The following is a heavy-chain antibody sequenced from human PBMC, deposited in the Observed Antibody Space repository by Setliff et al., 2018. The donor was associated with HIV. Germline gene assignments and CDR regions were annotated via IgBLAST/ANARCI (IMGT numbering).Heavy chain of an antibody. CDR3: ARGGTVSADFDS. CDR1: RDSIRNGAYY. CDR2: IYYSGSA. J-gene: IGHJ4*02. V-gene: IGHV4-39*07. D-gene: IGHD6-19*01. Sequence: LSLTCTVSRDSIRNGAYYWGWIRQPPGKGLEWIGSIYYSGSAYYNPSFKSRVTLSVDTSENQFSLRLSSVTAAYTAVYFCARGGTVSADFDSWGQGTLVTVSS.